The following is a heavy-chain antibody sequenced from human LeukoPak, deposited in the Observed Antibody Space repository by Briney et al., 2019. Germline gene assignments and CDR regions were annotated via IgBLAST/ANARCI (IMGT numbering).Heavy chain of an antibody. J-gene: IGHJ5*02. D-gene: IGHD6-13*01. CDR1: GYSISSGYY. Sequence: KPSETLSLTCTVSGYSISSGYYWGWIRQPPGKGLEWIGRIYHSGSTYYNPSLKSRATKSVDTSKNRVSLKLSSVTAADTAVYYCARGSRTNWFDPWGQGTLVTVSS. CDR3: ARGSRTNWFDP. V-gene: IGHV4-38-2*02. CDR2: IYHSGST.